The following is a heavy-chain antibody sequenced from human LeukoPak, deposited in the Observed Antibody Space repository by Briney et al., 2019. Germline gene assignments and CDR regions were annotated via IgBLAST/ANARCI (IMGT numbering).Heavy chain of an antibody. J-gene: IGHJ4*02. CDR1: GFTISSNW. CDR3: AREKSGTTVFDY. Sequence: PRGSLRLSCAASGFTISSNWMSWVRQAPGKGLEWVANIKRDGSDKYYVDSVKGRFTISRDNAKNSPYLQMNSLRAEDTAVYYCAREKSGTTVFDYWGQGTLVTVSS. V-gene: IGHV3-7*01. CDR2: IKRDGSDK. D-gene: IGHD1-1*01.